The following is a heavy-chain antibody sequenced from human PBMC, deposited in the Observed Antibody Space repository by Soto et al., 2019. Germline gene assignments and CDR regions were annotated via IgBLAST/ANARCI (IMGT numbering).Heavy chain of an antibody. D-gene: IGHD6-6*01. V-gene: IGHV1-69*13. CDR2: IIPIFGTA. CDR3: ATTYSSSSLGFSGYYFDY. CDR1: GGTFSSYA. Sequence: ASVKVSCKASGGTFSSYAISWVRQAPGQGLEWMGGIIPIFGTANYAQKFQGRVTITADESTSTAYMELSSLRSEDTAVYYCATTYSSSSLGFSGYYFDYWGQGTLVTVSS. J-gene: IGHJ4*02.